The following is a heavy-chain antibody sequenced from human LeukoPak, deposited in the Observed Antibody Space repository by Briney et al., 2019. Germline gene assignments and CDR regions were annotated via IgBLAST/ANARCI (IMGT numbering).Heavy chain of an antibody. CDR1: GGSVYTSDYY. Sequence: SETLSLTCTVSGGSVYTSDYYWGWVRQPPGKGPEWIGDTFYTGKTNYNPSLKSRVSISIDTSKNQFSLKLTSVTAADTAVYYCAGVFDSWGQGTLVTVSS. J-gene: IGHJ4*02. CDR3: AGVFDS. V-gene: IGHV4-39*07. CDR2: TFYTGKT.